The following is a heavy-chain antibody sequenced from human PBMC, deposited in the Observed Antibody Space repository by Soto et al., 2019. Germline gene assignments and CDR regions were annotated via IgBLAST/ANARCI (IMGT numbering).Heavy chain of an antibody. CDR1: GYTFTSYG. J-gene: IGHJ4*02. D-gene: IGHD3-9*01. CDR2: ISAYNGNT. CDR3: ARAGLRYFDWPFDY. V-gene: IGHV1-18*01. Sequence: AASVKVSCKASGYTFTSYGISWVRQAPGQGLEWMGWISAYNGNTNYAQKLQGRVTMTTDTSTSTAYMELRSLRSDDTAVYYCARAGLRYFDWPFDYWGQGTLVTVSS.